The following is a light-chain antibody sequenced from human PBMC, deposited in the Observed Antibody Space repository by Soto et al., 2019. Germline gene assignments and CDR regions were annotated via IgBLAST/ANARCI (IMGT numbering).Light chain of an antibody. CDR1: QGISSY. CDR2: TAS. CDR3: LQLNSYPRT. Sequence: IQLTQSPSSLSASVGDIVTINFRASQGISSYLAWYQQKPGKAPKLLTYTASTLQSGVPSRFSGSGSGTDFTLTISSLQPDDFATYYCLQLNSYPRTFGQGTKVDI. V-gene: IGKV1-9*01. J-gene: IGKJ1*01.